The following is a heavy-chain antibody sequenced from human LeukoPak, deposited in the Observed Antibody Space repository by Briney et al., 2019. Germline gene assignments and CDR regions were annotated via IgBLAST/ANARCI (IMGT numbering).Heavy chain of an antibody. V-gene: IGHV4-59*01. CDR1: GGSISSYY. D-gene: IGHD2-2*01. J-gene: IGHJ6*03. CDR3: ARLYCSSTSCYDHYYYMDV. Sequence: PSETLSLTCTVSGGSISSYYWSWIRQPPGKGLEWIGYIYYSGSTNYNPSLKSRVTISVDTSKNQFSLKLSSVTAADTAVYYCARLYCSSTSCYDHYYYMDVWGKGTTVTVSS. CDR2: IYYSGST.